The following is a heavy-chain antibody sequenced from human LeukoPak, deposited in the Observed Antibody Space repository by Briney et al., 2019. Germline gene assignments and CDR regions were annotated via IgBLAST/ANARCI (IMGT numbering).Heavy chain of an antibody. CDR2: VYHNGTP. V-gene: IGHV4-4*02. CDR1: VGSISSGNW. Sequence: PSGTLSLTCAVSVGSISSGNWRSWVRQSPGKGLEWIGEVYHNGTPNYNPSLKSRVTISADTFENHFSLKLTSVTAADTAVYYCATAPRLRGEAGEQYKYGMDVWGQGTTVIVSS. CDR3: ATAPRLRGEAGEQYKYGMDV. J-gene: IGHJ6*02. D-gene: IGHD1-1*01.